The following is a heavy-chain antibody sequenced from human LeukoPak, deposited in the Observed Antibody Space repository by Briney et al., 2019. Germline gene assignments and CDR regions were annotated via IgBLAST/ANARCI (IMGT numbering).Heavy chain of an antibody. CDR2: INPNSGGT. J-gene: IGHJ4*02. D-gene: IGHD1-26*01. Sequence: SVKVSCKASGYTFTGYYMHWVRQAPGQGVEGRGWINPNSGGTNYAQKFQGRVTMTRDTSIRTAYMELRSLRSDDTAVYYCARDLWTVGATPLGYWGQGTLVTVSS. V-gene: IGHV1-2*02. CDR3: ARDLWTVGATPLGY. CDR1: GYTFTGYY.